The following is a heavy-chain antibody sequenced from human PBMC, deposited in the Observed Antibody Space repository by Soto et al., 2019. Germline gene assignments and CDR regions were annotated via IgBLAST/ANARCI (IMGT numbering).Heavy chain of an antibody. V-gene: IGHV1-69*04. CDR2: VNPILSMS. J-gene: IGHJ4*02. D-gene: IGHD3-10*01. Sequence: QVQLVQSGAEVKRPGSSVKVSCKASGDTFSFYSINWVRQAPGLGLEWMGRVNPILSMSNYAKRFQGRVTXTXDXXTSTAYMEISGLRSEDTAMYYCATSYGSGYRAFDYWGQGALVTVSS. CDR3: ATSYGSGYRAFDY. CDR1: GDTFSFYS.